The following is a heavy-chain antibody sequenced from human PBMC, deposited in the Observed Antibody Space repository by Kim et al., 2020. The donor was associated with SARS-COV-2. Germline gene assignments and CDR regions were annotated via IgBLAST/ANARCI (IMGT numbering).Heavy chain of an antibody. Sequence: SETLSLTCTVSGGSISSSSYYWGWIRQPPGKGLEWIGSIYYSGSTYYNPSLKSRVTISVDTSKNQFSLKLSSVTAADTAVYYCASYVASDILTGTVDYWGHGTLVTVSS. CDR1: GGSISSSSYY. CDR2: IYYSGST. V-gene: IGHV4-39*01. CDR3: ASYVASDILTGTVDY. J-gene: IGHJ4*01. D-gene: IGHD3-9*01.